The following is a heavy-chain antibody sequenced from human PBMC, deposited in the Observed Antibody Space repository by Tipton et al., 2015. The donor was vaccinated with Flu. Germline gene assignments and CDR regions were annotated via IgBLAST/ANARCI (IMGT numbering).Heavy chain of an antibody. J-gene: IGHJ4*02. D-gene: IGHD3-16*01. Sequence: TLSLTCTVSGGSFSTAYWNWIRQPAGKGMEWIAYIYYSGSTNYNPSFKSRAAISVDTSKNQLSLKLRSVTAADTAVYYCARELRGGGYFDFWGPGSLVTVSS. V-gene: IGHV4-59*01. CDR3: ARELRGGGYFDF. CDR1: GGSFSTAY. CDR2: IYYSGST.